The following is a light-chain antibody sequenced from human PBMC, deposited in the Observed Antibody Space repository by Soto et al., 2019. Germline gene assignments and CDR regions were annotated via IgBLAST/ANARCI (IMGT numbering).Light chain of an antibody. V-gene: IGLV2-14*01. CDR3: NSYPSSTAYV. J-gene: IGLJ1*01. CDR1: SSDVGRYNY. Sequence: QSALTQPPSVSGSPGQTITISCTGASSDVGRYNYVCWYQLLPGKAPKLIIYEVSNRPSGVSTRFSGSKSGNTASLTISGLGAEDEADYYCNSYPSSTAYVFGSGTKLTVL. CDR2: EVS.